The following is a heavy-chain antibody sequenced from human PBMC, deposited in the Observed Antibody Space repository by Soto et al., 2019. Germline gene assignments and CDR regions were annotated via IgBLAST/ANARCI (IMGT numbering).Heavy chain of an antibody. V-gene: IGHV1-24*01. Sequence: ASVKVSCKVSGYTLTELSMHWVRQAPGKGREWMGGFDPEDGERIYAQKFQGRVTMNEDKNTETGYMELRSLRTEEKGVNYCATLGSDYWGQGTLVTVSS. CDR3: ATLGSDY. D-gene: IGHD1-26*01. CDR1: GYTLTELS. CDR2: FDPEDGER. J-gene: IGHJ4*02.